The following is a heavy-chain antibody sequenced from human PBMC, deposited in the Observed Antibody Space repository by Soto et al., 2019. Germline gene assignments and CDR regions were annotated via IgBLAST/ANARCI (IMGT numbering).Heavy chain of an antibody. CDR1: GFTFSSYE. CDR3: ARVSGGWNYLRPSGGVDY. J-gene: IGHJ4*02. D-gene: IGHD1-7*01. V-gene: IGHV3-48*03. Sequence: GGSLRLSCAASGFTFSSYEMNWVRQAPGKGLEWVSYISSSGSTIYYADSVKGRFTISRDNAKNSLYLQMNSLRAEDTTVYYCARVSGGWNYLRPSGGVDYWGQGTLVTVSS. CDR2: ISSSGSTI.